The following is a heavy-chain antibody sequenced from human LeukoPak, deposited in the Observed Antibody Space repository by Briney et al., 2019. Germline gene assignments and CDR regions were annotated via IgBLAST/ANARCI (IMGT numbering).Heavy chain of an antibody. CDR2: IYDNGDT. Sequence: SETLSLTCTVSGGSISGYLWTWIRQPPGKGLEWIGYIYDNGDTSYHPSFTGRVSISVAMSKNQFSLKLTSVLAADTAEYYCARQSDYDIDTSHYMDVWGKGTTVTVSS. CDR3: ARQSDYDIDTSHYMDV. J-gene: IGHJ6*03. CDR1: GGSISGYL. V-gene: IGHV4-59*13. D-gene: IGHD3-22*01.